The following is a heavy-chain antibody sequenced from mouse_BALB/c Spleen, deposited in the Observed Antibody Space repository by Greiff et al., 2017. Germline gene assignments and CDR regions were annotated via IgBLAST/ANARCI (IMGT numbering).Heavy chain of an antibody. D-gene: IGHD2-4*01. CDR2: ISYDGSN. J-gene: IGHJ2*01. CDR3: ARGRSTMITPYYFDY. V-gene: IGHV3-6*02. Sequence: EVQLQESGPGLVKPSQSLSLTCSVTGYSITSGYYWNWIRQFPGNKLEWMGYISYDGSNNYNPSLKNRISITRDTSKNQFFLKLNSVTTEDTATYYCARGRSTMITPYYFDYWGQGTTLTVSS. CDR1: GYSITSGYY.